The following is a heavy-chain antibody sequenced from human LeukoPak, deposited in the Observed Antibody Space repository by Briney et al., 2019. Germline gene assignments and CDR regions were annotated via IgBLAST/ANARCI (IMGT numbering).Heavy chain of an antibody. Sequence: GGSLRLSCAASGFPFSAYWVHWVRQAPGKGLVWVSRIDTDGTYTSYADSVKGRFTISRDNAQNTLFLQMTSLRVEDTAVYYCAKDMTGPDDSWGPGTLVTVSS. CDR3: AKDMTGPDDS. J-gene: IGHJ4*02. CDR1: GFPFSAYW. V-gene: IGHV3-74*01. CDR2: IDTDGTYT. D-gene: IGHD3-16*01.